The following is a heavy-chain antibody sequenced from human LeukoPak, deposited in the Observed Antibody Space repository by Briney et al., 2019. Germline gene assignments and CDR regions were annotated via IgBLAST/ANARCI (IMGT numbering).Heavy chain of an antibody. V-gene: IGHV3-23*01. Sequence: GGSLRLSCAASGFTFSSYAMGWVRQAPGKGLEWVSAISGSGDSTYYPDSVKGRFTISRDNSKNTLYLQMNSLRAEDTAVYYCAKPEGAVVTRYDAFDIWGQGTMVTVSS. CDR3: AKPEGAVVTRYDAFDI. CDR1: GFTFSSYA. J-gene: IGHJ3*02. D-gene: IGHD6-19*01. CDR2: ISGSGDST.